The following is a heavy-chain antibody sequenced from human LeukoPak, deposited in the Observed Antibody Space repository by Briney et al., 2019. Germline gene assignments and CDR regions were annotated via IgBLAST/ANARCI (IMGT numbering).Heavy chain of an antibody. V-gene: IGHV3-30-3*01. CDR1: GXTFSTYA. CDR2: ISYDGSNK. D-gene: IGHD3-10*01. CDR3: ARTTTPHYYGSGSYALGY. Sequence: GGSLRLSWAASGXTFSTYAMHWVRQGPGKGLEWVAVISYDGSNKYYADSVKGRFTISRDNSKNTLYLQMSSLSAEDTAVYYCARTTTPHYYGSGSYALGYWGQGTLVTVPS. J-gene: IGHJ4*02.